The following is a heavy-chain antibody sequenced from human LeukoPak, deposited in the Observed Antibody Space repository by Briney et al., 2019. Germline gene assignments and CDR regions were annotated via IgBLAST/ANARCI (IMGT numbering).Heavy chain of an antibody. D-gene: IGHD3-22*01. Sequence: SQTLSLTCAVSGGSISSGGYSWSWIRQPPGKGLEWIGYIYHSGSTYYNPSLKSRVTISVDTSKNQFSLKLSSVTAADTAVYYCEALRTYIVEDYWGQGTLVTVSS. V-gene: IGHV4-30-2*01. J-gene: IGHJ4*02. CDR2: IYHSGST. CDR1: GGSISSGGYS. CDR3: EALRTYIVEDY.